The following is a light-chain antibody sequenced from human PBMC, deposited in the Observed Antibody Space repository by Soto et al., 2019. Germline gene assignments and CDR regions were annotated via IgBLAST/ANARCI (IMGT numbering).Light chain of an antibody. V-gene: IGLV2-14*03. CDR2: DVT. J-gene: IGLJ1*01. Sequence: QSVLVQPASVSGSPGHSITISCTGTSSDVGRYNLVSWYQHHPGKAPKVMIYDVTNRPSGVSNRFSGSKSGNTASLTISGLQAGDEADYYCSSRSSISARVFGTGTKVTVL. CDR1: SSDVGRYNL. CDR3: SSRSSISARV.